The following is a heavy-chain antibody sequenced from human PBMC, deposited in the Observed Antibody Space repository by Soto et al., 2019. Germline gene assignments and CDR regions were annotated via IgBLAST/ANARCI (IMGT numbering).Heavy chain of an antibody. J-gene: IGHJ6*03. Sequence: SGPTLVNPTQTLTLTCTFSGFSLSTSGMCVSWIRQPPGKALEWLARIDWDDDKYYSTSLKTRLTISKDTSKNQVVLTMTNMDPVDTATYYCARIRITGTTGHMDGWGKGTTVPVAS. CDR1: GFSLSTSGMC. D-gene: IGHD1-7*01. CDR3: ARIRITGTTGHMDG. V-gene: IGHV2-70*11. CDR2: IDWDDDK.